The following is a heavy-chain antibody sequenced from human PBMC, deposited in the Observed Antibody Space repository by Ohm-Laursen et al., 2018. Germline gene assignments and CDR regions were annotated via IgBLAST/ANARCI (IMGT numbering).Heavy chain of an antibody. CDR2: INSDGSST. Sequence: SLRLSCAASGFTFSSYWTHWVRQAPGKGLVWVSRINSDGSSTSYADSVKGRFTISRDNAKNTLYLQMNSLRAEDTAVYYCARDAPNYKTISGVVTALGMDVWGQGTTVTVSS. D-gene: IGHD3-3*01. CDR3: ARDAPNYKTISGVVTALGMDV. V-gene: IGHV3-74*01. J-gene: IGHJ6*02. CDR1: GFTFSSYW.